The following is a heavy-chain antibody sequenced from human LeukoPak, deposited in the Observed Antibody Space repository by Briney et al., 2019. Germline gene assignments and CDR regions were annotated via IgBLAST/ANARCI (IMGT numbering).Heavy chain of an antibody. D-gene: IGHD2-2*01. CDR2: CLYSGNT. CDR1: GGSIIDNNYY. V-gene: IGHV4-39*01. Sequence: PSETLSLTCTVSGGSIIDNNYYWAWIRQPPGKGLEWIGSCLYSGNTYYNSSLESRVTISVDTSKNQFSLKLSSVTAADTAVYYCGRRGVSAVVPAAFDYWGRGTLVTVSS. J-gene: IGHJ4*02. CDR3: GRRGVSAVVPAAFDY.